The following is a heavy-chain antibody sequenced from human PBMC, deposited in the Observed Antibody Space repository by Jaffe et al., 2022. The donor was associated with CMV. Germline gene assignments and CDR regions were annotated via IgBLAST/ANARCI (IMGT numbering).Heavy chain of an antibody. CDR1: GGSISSSSYY. D-gene: IGHD3-22*01. V-gene: IGHV4-39*01. Sequence: QLQLQESGPGLVKPSETLSLTCTVSGGSISSSSYYWGWIRQPPGKGLEWIGSIYYSGSTYYNPSLKSRVTISVDTSKNQFSLKLSSVTAADTAVYYCARNPWPVYYDSSGPKGGAFDIWGQGTMVTVSS. J-gene: IGHJ3*02. CDR2: IYYSGST. CDR3: ARNPWPVYYDSSGPKGGAFDI.